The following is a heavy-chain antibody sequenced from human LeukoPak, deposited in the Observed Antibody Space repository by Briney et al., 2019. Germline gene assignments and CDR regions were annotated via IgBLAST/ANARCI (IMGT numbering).Heavy chain of an antibody. CDR2: IYYSGST. V-gene: IGHV4-59*01. D-gene: IGHD4-17*01. Sequence: PSETLSLTCTVSGGSISSYYWSWTRQPPGKGLEWIGYIYYSGSTDYNPSLKSRVTISVDTSKNQFSLKLSSVTAADTAVYYCARGDYGDYVRSLYFDYWGQGTLVTVSS. CDR3: ARGDYGDYVRSLYFDY. J-gene: IGHJ4*02. CDR1: GGSISSYY.